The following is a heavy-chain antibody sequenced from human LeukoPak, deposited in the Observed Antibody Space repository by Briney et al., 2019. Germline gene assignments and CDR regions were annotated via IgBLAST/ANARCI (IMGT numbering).Heavy chain of an antibody. J-gene: IGHJ6*02. CDR3: ARDGVAAAGTNRYYYYGMDV. Sequence: SETLSLTCTVSGGPISSYYWSWIRQPAGKGLEWIGRIYTSGSTNYNPSLKSRVTMSVDTSKNQISLKLSSVTAADTAVYYCARDGVAAAGTNRYYYYGMDVWGQGTTVTVSS. CDR2: IYTSGST. CDR1: GGPISSYY. D-gene: IGHD6-13*01. V-gene: IGHV4-4*07.